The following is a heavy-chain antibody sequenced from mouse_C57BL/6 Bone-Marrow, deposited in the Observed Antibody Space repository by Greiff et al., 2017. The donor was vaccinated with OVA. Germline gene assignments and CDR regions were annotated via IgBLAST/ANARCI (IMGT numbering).Heavy chain of an antibody. V-gene: IGHV1-64*01. CDR1: GYTFTSYW. CDR3: AKFITAVEGYFDV. Sequence: QVQLQQPGAELVKPGASVTLSCKASGYTFTSYWMPWVKQRPGQGLEWIGMIHPNSGSTNYNEKFKSKATLTVDKSSSTAYMQLSSLTSADSAGYYCAKFITAVEGYFDVWGTGTTVTVSS. J-gene: IGHJ1*03. D-gene: IGHD1-1*01. CDR2: IHPNSGST.